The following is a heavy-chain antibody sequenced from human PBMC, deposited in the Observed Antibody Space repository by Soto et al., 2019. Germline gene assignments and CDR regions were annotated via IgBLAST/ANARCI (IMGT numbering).Heavy chain of an antibody. D-gene: IGHD3-3*01. V-gene: IGHV3-7*05. CDR2: IKKDGSEE. Sequence: EDQLVESGGGLVQPGGYRRLSCVASGYNFNKYWMSWVRQAPGKGLEWVANIKKDGSEESYVDSVEGRFTISRDNAKSSVYLEMNSLRGEDTAVYCCTRDRLITIFERHYGMDIWGQGTTVIVSS. CDR1: GYNFNKYW. CDR3: TRDRLITIFERHYGMDI. J-gene: IGHJ6*02.